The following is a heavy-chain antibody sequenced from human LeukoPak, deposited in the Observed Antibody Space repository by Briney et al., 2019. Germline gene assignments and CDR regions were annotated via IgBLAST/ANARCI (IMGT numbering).Heavy chain of an antibody. V-gene: IGHV3-48*03. CDR1: GLTVSSNY. Sequence: GGSLRLSCAASGLTVSSNYMTWVRQAPGKGLEWISYISSSGSAIYYADSVKGRFTISRDNAKNSLYLQMNSLRAEDTAVYYCARDYNFDYWGQGTLVTVSS. J-gene: IGHJ4*02. CDR2: ISSSGSAI. CDR3: ARDYNFDY.